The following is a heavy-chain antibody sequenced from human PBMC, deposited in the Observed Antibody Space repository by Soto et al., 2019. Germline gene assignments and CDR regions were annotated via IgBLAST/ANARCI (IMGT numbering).Heavy chain of an antibody. CDR3: TTDAEWGI. D-gene: IGHD2-8*01. CDR1: GLTFSNAW. V-gene: IGHV3-15*07. CDR2: IKSKNDGGAT. J-gene: IGHJ3*02. Sequence: EVQLVEFGGGLVRPGGSLRLSCAASGLTFSNAWMNWVRQAPGKGLEWVGRIKSKNDGGATEYNTPVKDRFTISRDDSRDTLYLQMNSPKIEDTAVYYCTTDAEWGIWGQGTMVTVSS.